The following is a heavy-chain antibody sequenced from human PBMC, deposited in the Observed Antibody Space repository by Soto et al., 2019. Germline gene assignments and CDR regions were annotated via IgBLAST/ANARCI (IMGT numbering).Heavy chain of an antibody. CDR3: ARAVAPYFGTWFDP. Sequence: SETLSLTCAVSGGSITSGNSYSWSWIRQPPGKGLEWIGSISHTGSTSYNPSLKSRLTMSVDKSKNQFSLRLSSVTAADMAVYYCARAVAPYFGTWFDPWGQGTLVTVSS. CDR1: GGSITSGNSYS. D-gene: IGHD3-10*01. V-gene: IGHV4-30-2*01. CDR2: ISHTGST. J-gene: IGHJ5*01.